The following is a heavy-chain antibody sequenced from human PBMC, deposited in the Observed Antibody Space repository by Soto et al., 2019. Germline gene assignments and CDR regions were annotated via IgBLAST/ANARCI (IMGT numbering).Heavy chain of an antibody. V-gene: IGHV3-23*01. CDR2: ISGSGGST. D-gene: IGHD3-10*01. Sequence: GGSLRLSCAASGFTFSSYAMSWVRQAPGKGLEWVSAISGSGGSTYYADSAKGRFTISRDNSKNTLYLQMNSLRAADTAVYFCAGASEAYRGAFKGDYWGKGTLVTVSS. J-gene: IGHJ4*02. CDR3: AGASEAYRGAFKGDY. CDR1: GFTFSSYA.